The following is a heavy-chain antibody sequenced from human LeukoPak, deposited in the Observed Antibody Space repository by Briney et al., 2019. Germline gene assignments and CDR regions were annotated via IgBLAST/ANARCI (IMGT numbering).Heavy chain of an antibody. J-gene: IGHJ4*02. CDR2: LYYSGST. D-gene: IGHD2-2*01. Sequence: SETLSLTCSVSRGSISGSAYYWGWIRQPPGKGLEWIGSLYYSGSTYYNPSLKSRVTMSVDTSKNQLSLKLTSVSATDTAVYYCARDVGYCSSTSCYVEYYFDYWGQGTLVTVSS. CDR3: ARDVGYCSSTSCYVEYYFDY. CDR1: RGSISGSAYY. V-gene: IGHV4-39*02.